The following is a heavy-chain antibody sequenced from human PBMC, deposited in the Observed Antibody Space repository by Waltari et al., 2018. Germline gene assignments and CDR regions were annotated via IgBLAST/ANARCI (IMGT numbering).Heavy chain of an antibody. J-gene: IGHJ4*02. Sequence: LVQSGAEVKKPGAPGRVSCKTSGYTFRAYSLHWVRQAPGQGLEWMGCINPMNDETKYTQKFHGRVTMTRDTSINTAYMELSSLIFDDTAVYYCAREGSHLTTVNDYWGQGTLVIVSS. V-gene: IGHV1-2*02. D-gene: IGHD4-4*01. CDR1: GYTFRAYS. CDR2: INPMNDET. CDR3: AREGSHLTTVNDY.